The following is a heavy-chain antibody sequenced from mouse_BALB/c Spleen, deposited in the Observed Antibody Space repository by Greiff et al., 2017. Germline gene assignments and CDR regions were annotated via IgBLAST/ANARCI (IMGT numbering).Heavy chain of an antibody. CDR1: GFSLTSYG. D-gene: IGHD2-1*01. CDR2: IWSGGST. V-gene: IGHV2-4-1*01. J-gene: IGHJ4*01. CDR3: ARNCGNYLYYYAMDY. Sequence: VKLVESGPGLVQPSQSLSITCTVSGFSLTSYGVHWVRQSPGKGLEWLGVIWSGGSTDYNAAFISRLSISKDNSKSQVFFKMNSLQADDTAIYYCARNCGNYLYYYAMDYWGQGTSVTVSS.